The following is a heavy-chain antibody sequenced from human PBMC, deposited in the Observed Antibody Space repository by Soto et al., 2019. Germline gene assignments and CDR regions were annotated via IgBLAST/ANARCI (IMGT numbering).Heavy chain of an antibody. J-gene: IGHJ6*02. V-gene: IGHV3-48*01. CDR2: ISSSSSTI. CDR3: ARGSYAYGMDV. D-gene: IGHD3-16*01. CDR1: GFTFSSYS. Sequence: EVQLVESGGGLVQPGGSLRLSCAASGFTFSSYSMNWVRQAPGKGLEWVSYISSSSSTIYYADSVKGRFTISRDNAKNSPVLQMNSLRAEDTAVYYCARGSYAYGMDVWGQGTTVTVSS.